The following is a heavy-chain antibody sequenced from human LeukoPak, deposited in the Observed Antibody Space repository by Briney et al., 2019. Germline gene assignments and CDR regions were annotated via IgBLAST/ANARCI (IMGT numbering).Heavy chain of an antibody. CDR2: IYSGGST. J-gene: IGHJ4*02. D-gene: IGHD3-10*01. CDR1: GFTVSSNY. V-gene: IGHV3-53*01. Sequence: PTGGSLRLSCAASGFTVSSNYMSWVRQAPGKGLEWVSVIYSGGSTYCADSVKGRFTISRDNAKNSLYLQMNSLRAEDTAVYYCARPDGSGSYYGNDYWGQGTLVTVSS. CDR3: ARPDGSGSYYGNDY.